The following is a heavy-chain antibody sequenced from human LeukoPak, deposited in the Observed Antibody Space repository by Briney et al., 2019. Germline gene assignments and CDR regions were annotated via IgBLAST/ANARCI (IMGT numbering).Heavy chain of an antibody. V-gene: IGHV1-69*06. D-gene: IGHD6-13*01. CDR3: ARSSIIAAAGPYYFDY. CDR1: GYTFTSYG. CDR2: IIPIFGTA. J-gene: IGHJ4*02. Sequence: SVKVSCKASGYTFTSYGISWVRQAPGQGLEWMGGIIPIFGTANYAQKFQGRVTITADKSTSTAYMELSSLRSEDTAVYYCARSSIIAAAGPYYFDYWGQGTLVTVSS.